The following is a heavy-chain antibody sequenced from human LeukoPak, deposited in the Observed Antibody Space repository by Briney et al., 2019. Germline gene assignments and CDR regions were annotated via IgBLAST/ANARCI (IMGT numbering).Heavy chain of an antibody. V-gene: IGHV3-30*02. CDR1: GFTFSSYG. D-gene: IGHD3-16*01. J-gene: IGHJ4*02. CDR2: IRYDGSNE. Sequence: PGGTLRLSCAASGFTFSSYGMHWVRQAPGKGLEWVSFIRYDGSNEYYADSVKGRFTISRDNSKNTLYLQMNSLRAEDTAVYYCAKDIGSWGPGFDYWGQGTLVTVSS. CDR3: AKDIGSWGPGFDY.